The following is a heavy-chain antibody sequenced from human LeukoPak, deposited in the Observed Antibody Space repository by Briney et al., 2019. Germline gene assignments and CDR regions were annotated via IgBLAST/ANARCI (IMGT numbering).Heavy chain of an antibody. CDR1: GFSLSTSGVG. V-gene: IGHV2-5*01. D-gene: IGHD6-13*01. J-gene: IGHJ4*02. CDR2: IYSHEDK. CDR3: ESQPAMTAAGTFAS. Sequence: SGPTLAKPTQTLTLTCTFSGFSLSTSGVGVGWIRQPPVNSLEWPALIYSHEDKRYSPSLKSRITITKDPSKNQVVLTMTNMDPVDTATYYCESQPAMTAAGTFASWGQGTLVTVSS.